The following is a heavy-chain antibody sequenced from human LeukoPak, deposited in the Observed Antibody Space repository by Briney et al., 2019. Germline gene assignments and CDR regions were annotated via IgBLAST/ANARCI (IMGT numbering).Heavy chain of an antibody. D-gene: IGHD3-10*01. J-gene: IGHJ4*02. CDR2: INTNGGSI. V-gene: IGHV3-48*03. Sequence: GGSLRLSCAASGFTLSRYEMNWVRQAPGKGLEWVSYINTNGGSIYYADSVKGRLTISRDNAKNSLYLQMNSLRAEDTAVYYCARDDLWSPDYWGQGTLVTVSS. CDR3: ARDDLWSPDY. CDR1: GFTLSRYE.